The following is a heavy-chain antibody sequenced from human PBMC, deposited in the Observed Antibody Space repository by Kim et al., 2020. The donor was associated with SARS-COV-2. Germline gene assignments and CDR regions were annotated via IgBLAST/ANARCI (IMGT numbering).Heavy chain of an antibody. V-gene: IGHV3-74*01. Sequence: GGSLRLSCAASGFTFSSYWMHWVRQAPGKGLVWVSRINSDGSSTSYADSVKGRFTISRDNAKNTLYLQMNSLRAEDTAVYYCAREGSSSWISSYYYYGMDVWGQGTTVTVSS. CDR2: INSDGSST. CDR1: GFTFSSYW. J-gene: IGHJ6*02. D-gene: IGHD6-13*01. CDR3: AREGSSSWISSYYYYGMDV.